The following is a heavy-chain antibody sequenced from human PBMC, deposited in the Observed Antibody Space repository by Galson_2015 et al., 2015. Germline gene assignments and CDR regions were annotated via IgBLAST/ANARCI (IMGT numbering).Heavy chain of an antibody. Sequence: SVKVSCKASGYMLTAYYIHWVRQAPGQGLEWMGRINPNSGGTNYAQKFQGRVTMTRDTSISTAYMELSRLRSDDTAVYYCARLPIRIAAPDAFDIWGQGTMVTVSS. CDR2: INPNSGGT. CDR1: GYMLTAYY. V-gene: IGHV1-2*06. D-gene: IGHD6-13*01. J-gene: IGHJ3*02. CDR3: ARLPIRIAAPDAFDI.